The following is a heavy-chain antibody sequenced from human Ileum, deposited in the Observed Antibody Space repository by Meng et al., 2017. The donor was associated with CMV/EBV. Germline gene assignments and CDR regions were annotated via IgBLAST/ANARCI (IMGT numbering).Heavy chain of an antibody. Sequence: GESLKISCAASGFTFSNYALHWVRQAPGKGLEWVALISDDGRNKYYADSVKGRFSISRDDSNNTLYLKMNSLRADDTAVYYCARDRFLKNRDIVVIGYWGQGALVTVSS. J-gene: IGHJ4*02. V-gene: IGHV3-30*04. D-gene: IGHD2-15*01. CDR3: ARDRFLKNRDIVVIGY. CDR1: GFTFSNYA. CDR2: ISDDGRNK.